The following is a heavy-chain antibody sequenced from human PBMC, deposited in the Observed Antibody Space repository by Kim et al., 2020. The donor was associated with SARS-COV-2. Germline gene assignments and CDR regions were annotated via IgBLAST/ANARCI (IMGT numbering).Heavy chain of an antibody. V-gene: IGHV3-23*01. Sequence: GGSLRLSCAASGFTFSSYAMSWVRQAPGKGLEWVSAISGSGGSTYYADSVKGRFTISRDNSKNTLYLQMNSLRAEVTAVYYCASKRITMVANWFDPWGQGTLVTVSS. J-gene: IGHJ5*02. CDR3: ASKRITMVANWFDP. D-gene: IGHD3-10*01. CDR2: ISGSGGST. CDR1: GFTFSSYA.